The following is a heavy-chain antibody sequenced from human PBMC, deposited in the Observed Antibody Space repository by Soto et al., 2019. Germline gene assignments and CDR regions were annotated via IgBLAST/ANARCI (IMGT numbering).Heavy chain of an antibody. CDR2: IWYDGSNK. D-gene: IGHD5-18*01. CDR1: GFTFSSDC. V-gene: IGHV3-33*01. J-gene: IGHJ4*02. Sequence: GGSLRLSCAASGFTFSSDCMHWVRQAPGKGLEWVAVIWYDGSNKYYADSVKGRFTISRDNSKNTLYLQMNSLRAEDTAVYFCARDQPGYSYGYGLGYWGQGTLVTVSS. CDR3: ARDQPGYSYGYGLGY.